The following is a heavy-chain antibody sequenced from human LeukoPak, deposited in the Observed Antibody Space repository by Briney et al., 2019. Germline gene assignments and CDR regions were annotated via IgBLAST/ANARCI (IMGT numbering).Heavy chain of an antibody. D-gene: IGHD3-22*01. CDR2: IYHSGST. CDR3: AKSRDYSDSFGLTNFDF. CDR1: GASISGSNW. Sequence: SETLSLTCAVSGASISGSNWWSWVRQPPGKGLEWIGEIYHSGSTNYNPSLKSRVTISVDKSKNQFSLKLSSVTAADTAVYYCAKSRDYSDSFGLTNFDFWGQGTLVTVSS. J-gene: IGHJ4*02. V-gene: IGHV4-4*02.